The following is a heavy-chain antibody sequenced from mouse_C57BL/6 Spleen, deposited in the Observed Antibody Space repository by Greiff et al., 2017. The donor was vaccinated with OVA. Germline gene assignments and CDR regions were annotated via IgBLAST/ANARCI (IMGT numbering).Heavy chain of an antibody. CDR3: ARISLSMDY. V-gene: IGHV1-26*01. J-gene: IGHJ4*01. Sequence: VQLQQSGPELVKPGASVKISCKASGYTFTDYYMNWVKQSHGKSLEWIGDINPNNGGTSYNQKFKGKATLTVDKSSSTAYMELRSLTSEDSAVYYCARISLSMDYWGQGTSVTVSS. CDR1: GYTFTDYY. CDR2: INPNNGGT.